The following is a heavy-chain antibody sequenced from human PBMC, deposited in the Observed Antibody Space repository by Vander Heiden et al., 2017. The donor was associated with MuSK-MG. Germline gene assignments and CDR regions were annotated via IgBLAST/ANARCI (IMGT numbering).Heavy chain of an antibody. CDR2: INPSGGST. CDR1: GYTFPSDY. Sequence: QVQLLQSGAEVKKPGASLKVSCQASGYTFPSDYMHGVRQAPGQGLEWMGRINPSGGSTSYAQKFQGRVNMTRDTSTSTVYMELSSLRSEDTAVYYCARDRSPAGVATSYYFDYWGQGTLVTVSS. V-gene: IGHV1-46*03. J-gene: IGHJ4*02. CDR3: ARDRSPAGVATSYYFDY. D-gene: IGHD5-12*01.